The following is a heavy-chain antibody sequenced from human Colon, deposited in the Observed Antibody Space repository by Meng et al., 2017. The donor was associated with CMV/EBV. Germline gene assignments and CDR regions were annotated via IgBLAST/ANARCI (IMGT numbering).Heavy chain of an antibody. V-gene: IGHV1-18*01. CDR3: VKERSNWLEN. Sequence: ASVKVSCKASGYTFTSYGISWVRQAPGQGLEWMGWISAHNGMTTYAQKVQDRVTLTTDTSTSTAYMELRSLRSDDTAVYYCVKERSNWLENWGQGTVVTVSS. CDR2: ISAHNGMT. CDR1: GYTFTSYG. J-gene: IGHJ4*02. D-gene: IGHD1-1*01.